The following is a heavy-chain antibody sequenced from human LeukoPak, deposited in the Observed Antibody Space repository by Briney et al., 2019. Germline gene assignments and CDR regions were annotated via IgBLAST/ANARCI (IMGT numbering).Heavy chain of an antibody. D-gene: IGHD3-3*01. CDR1: GGSISSSSYY. CDR3: ARDRDYDFWSGSTLSGHDAFDI. V-gene: IGHV4-39*07. Sequence: SETLSLTCTVSGGSISSSSYYWGWIRQPPGKGLEWIGSIYYSGSTYYNPSLKSRVTISVDTSKNQFSLKLSSVTAADTAVYYCARDRDYDFWSGSTLSGHDAFDIWGQGTMVTVSS. CDR2: IYYSGST. J-gene: IGHJ3*02.